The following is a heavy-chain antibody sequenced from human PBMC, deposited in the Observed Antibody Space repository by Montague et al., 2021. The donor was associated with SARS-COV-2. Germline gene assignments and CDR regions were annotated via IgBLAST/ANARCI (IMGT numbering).Heavy chain of an antibody. CDR3: VRMGAPHRLNNWFDP. D-gene: IGHD1-26*01. Sequence: SETLSLTCTVSGGSISSSDSYWGWIRQPTGKGLEWIGNIYYSGTNYYNPSRQSRIPMAVDTSKNQFSLNLVSVTAADTAVYFCVRMGAPHRLNNWFDPWGQGALVTVSS. CDR2: IYYSGTN. CDR1: GGSISSSDSY. V-gene: IGHV4-39*01. J-gene: IGHJ5*02.